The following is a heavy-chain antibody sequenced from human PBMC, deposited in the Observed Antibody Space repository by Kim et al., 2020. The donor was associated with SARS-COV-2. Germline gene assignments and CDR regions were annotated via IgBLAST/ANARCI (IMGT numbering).Heavy chain of an antibody. Sequence: GESLKISCKGSGYSFTSYWISWVRQMPGKGLEWMGRIDPSDSYTNYSPSFQGHVTISADKSISTAYLQWSSLKASDTAMYYCARPGAGSGGYYNQRYVDYYYGMDVWGQGTTVTVSS. J-gene: IGHJ6*02. V-gene: IGHV5-10-1*01. CDR1: GYSFTSYW. D-gene: IGHD3-10*01. CDR2: IDPSDSYT. CDR3: ARPGAGSGGYYNQRYVDYYYGMDV.